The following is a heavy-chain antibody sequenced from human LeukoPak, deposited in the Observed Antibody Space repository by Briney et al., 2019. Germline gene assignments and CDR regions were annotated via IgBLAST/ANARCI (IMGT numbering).Heavy chain of an antibody. Sequence: SETLSLTCTVSGGSISSYYWSWIRQPPGKGLEWIGYIYYSGSTNYNPSLKSRVTISVDTSKNQFSLKLSSVTAADTAVYYCARKHYDILTGYQFFDYWGQGTLVTVAS. CDR1: GGSISSYY. J-gene: IGHJ4*02. CDR3: ARKHYDILTGYQFFDY. CDR2: IYYSGST. D-gene: IGHD3-9*01. V-gene: IGHV4-59*01.